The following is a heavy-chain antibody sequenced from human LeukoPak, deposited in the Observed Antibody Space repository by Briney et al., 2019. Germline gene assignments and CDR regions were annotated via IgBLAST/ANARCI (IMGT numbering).Heavy chain of an antibody. Sequence: GGSLRLSCAASGFTFSTYGMHWVRQAPGNGLEWVAVIWYDGSNKYYAASVKGRFTISRDNSKNTLYLQMNSLRAEDTAVYYCARGYRHNYFDYWGQGTLVTVSS. CDR3: ARGYRHNYFDY. V-gene: IGHV3-33*01. CDR2: IWYDGSNK. J-gene: IGHJ4*02. D-gene: IGHD1-26*01. CDR1: GFTFSTYG.